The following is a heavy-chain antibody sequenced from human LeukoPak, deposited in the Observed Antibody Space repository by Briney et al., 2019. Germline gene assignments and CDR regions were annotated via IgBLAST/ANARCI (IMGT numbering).Heavy chain of an antibody. D-gene: IGHD6-13*01. Sequence: SSETLSLTCAVNGGSLSGYYWSWIRQPPGKGLEWIGETNHSGSTNYNPSLKSRVTISVDTSKNQFSLKLSSVTAADTAVYYCARDGGAAADPFDYWGQGSLVTVSS. CDR2: TNHSGST. CDR3: ARDGGAAADPFDY. J-gene: IGHJ4*02. CDR1: GGSLSGYY. V-gene: IGHV4-34*01.